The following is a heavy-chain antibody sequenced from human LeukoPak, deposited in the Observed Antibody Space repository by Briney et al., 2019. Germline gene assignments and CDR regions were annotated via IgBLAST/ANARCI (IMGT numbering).Heavy chain of an antibody. CDR3: AKRDTYYDILDSSLPDDY. D-gene: IGHD3-9*01. V-gene: IGHV3-23*01. Sequence: GGSLRLSCAASGFTFSSYAMSWVRQAPGKGPEWASAISGSGGSTYYADSVKGRFTISRDNSKNTLYLQMNSLRAEDTAVYYCAKRDTYYDILDSSLPDDYWGQGTLVTVSS. CDR2: ISGSGGST. CDR1: GFTFSSYA. J-gene: IGHJ4*02.